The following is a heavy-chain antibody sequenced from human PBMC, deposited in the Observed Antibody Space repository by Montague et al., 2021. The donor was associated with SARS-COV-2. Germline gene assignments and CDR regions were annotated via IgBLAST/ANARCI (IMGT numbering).Heavy chain of an antibody. Sequence: SETLSLTCTFYGGSFSSTRYYWSWIRQPPGKGLEWIGSIHHTETTYYNPAPKSGTTFYIPSPKSRVTISVDAAKNQVSLNLWSVTATDTAVYYCSKGGGIGVSDSWGQGTLVAVSS. CDR2: IHHTETTYYNPAPKSGTT. V-gene: IGHV4-39*01. CDR1: GGSFSSTRYY. J-gene: IGHJ4*02. D-gene: IGHD6-13*01. CDR3: SKGGGIGVSDS.